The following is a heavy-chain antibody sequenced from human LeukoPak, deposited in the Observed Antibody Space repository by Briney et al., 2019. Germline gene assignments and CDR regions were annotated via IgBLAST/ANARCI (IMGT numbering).Heavy chain of an antibody. CDR3: ARDHGTLRVMGWFDP. V-gene: IGHV4-61*02. CDR2: IYTSGLT. CDR1: GGSIISGSYY. D-gene: IGHD1-14*01. Sequence: SETLSLTCTVSGGSIISGSYYWSWIRQPAGGGLEWIGRIYTSGLTQYNPSLKSRVTISIDTSKNQFSLKLSSVTAADTAMYYCARDHGTLRVMGWFDPWGQGTLVTVSS. J-gene: IGHJ5*02.